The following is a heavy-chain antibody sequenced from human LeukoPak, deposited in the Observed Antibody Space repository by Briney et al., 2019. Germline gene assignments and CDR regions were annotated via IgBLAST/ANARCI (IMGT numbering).Heavy chain of an antibody. D-gene: IGHD2-2*01. CDR3: ARRYCSSTSCLARAYYMDV. CDR2: ISAYNGNT. Sequence: ASVKVSCKASGHTFTSYGISWVRQAPGQGLEWMGWISAYNGNTNYAQKRQGRVTMTTDTSTSTAYMELRSLRSDDTAVYYCARRYCSSTSCLARAYYMDVWGKGTTVTVSS. J-gene: IGHJ6*03. CDR1: GHTFTSYG. V-gene: IGHV1-18*01.